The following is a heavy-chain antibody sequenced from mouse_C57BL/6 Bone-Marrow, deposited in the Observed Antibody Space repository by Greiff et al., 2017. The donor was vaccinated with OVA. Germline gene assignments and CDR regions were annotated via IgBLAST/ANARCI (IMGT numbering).Heavy chain of an antibody. D-gene: IGHD1-1*02. CDR1: GYSITSGYY. Sequence: DVQLQESGPGLVKPSQSLSLTCSVPGYSITSGYYWYWIRQFPGNKLEWMGYISYDGSNNYNPSLKNRISITRDTSKNQFFLKLNSVTTEDTATYYCARDGTFYAMDYWGQGTSVTVSS. V-gene: IGHV3-6*01. CDR3: ARDGTFYAMDY. CDR2: ISYDGSN. J-gene: IGHJ4*01.